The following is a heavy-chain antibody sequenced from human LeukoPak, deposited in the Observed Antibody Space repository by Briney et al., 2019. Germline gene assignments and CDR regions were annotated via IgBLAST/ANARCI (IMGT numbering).Heavy chain of an antibody. D-gene: IGHD6-19*01. J-gene: IGHJ4*02. CDR2: IRSKANSYAT. V-gene: IGHV3-73*01. CDR3: TRQALYSSGWYMSTY. CDR1: GFTFSGSA. Sequence: GGSLRLSCAASGFTFSGSAMHWVRQASGKGLEWVGRIRSKANSYATAYAASVKGRFTISRDDSKNTAYLQMNSLKTEDTAVYYCTRQALYSSGWYMSTYWGQGTLVTVSS.